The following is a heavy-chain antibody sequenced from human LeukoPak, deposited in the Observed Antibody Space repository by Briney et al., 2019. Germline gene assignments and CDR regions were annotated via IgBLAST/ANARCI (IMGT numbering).Heavy chain of an antibody. CDR2: VSYDPSKQ. Sequence: PGRSPRLSCAASGFTFTAYSMHWVRQAPGKGLEWVAIVSYDPSKQKYADSVRGRFTISRDNSNNILYLQLNSLRVEDTAIYYCARGSSPWGYTYGYLDSWGQGTLVSVSS. CDR3: ARGSSPWGYTYGYLDS. V-gene: IGHV3-30*04. D-gene: IGHD5-18*01. J-gene: IGHJ4*02. CDR1: GFTFTAYS.